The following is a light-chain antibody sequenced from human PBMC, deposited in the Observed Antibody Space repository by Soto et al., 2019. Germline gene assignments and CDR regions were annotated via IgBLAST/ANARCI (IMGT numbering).Light chain of an antibody. CDR3: QQYNDYSWT. Sequence: DIQMTQSPSTLSASVGDRVTITCRASQSISNWLAWYQQKPGKAPKLLVYKASSLESGVPSRFSGSGSGTDFTLTISSLQPDDFATYYCQQYNDYSWTFAQGTKVEIK. CDR1: QSISNW. V-gene: IGKV1-5*03. CDR2: KAS. J-gene: IGKJ1*01.